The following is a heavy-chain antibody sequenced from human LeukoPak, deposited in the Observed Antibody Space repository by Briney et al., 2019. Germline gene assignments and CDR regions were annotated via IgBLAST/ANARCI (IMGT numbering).Heavy chain of an antibody. V-gene: IGHV3-33*01. Sequence: PGGSLRLSCAASGFTFSSYGMHWVRQAPGKGLEWVAVIWYDGSNKYYEDSVKGRFTISRENSNNTVYVQLNSLRAEDTAVSYCARDRGITLFGGYGAFDIWGQGTMVTVSS. D-gene: IGHD3-3*01. CDR3: ARDRGITLFGGYGAFDI. CDR2: IWYDGSNK. CDR1: GFTFSSYG. J-gene: IGHJ3*02.